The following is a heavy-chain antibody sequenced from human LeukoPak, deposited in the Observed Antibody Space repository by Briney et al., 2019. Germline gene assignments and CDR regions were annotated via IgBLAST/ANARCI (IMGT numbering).Heavy chain of an antibody. CDR1: GYSFTSYW. CDR2: IYPGDSDT. D-gene: IGHD6-19*01. V-gene: IGHV5-51*01. Sequence: GESLKVSCKGSGYSFTSYWIGWVRQMPGKGLEWMGIIYPGDSDTRYSPSFQGQVTISADKSISTAYLQWSSLKASDTAMYYCARRRGIAVAGPRYAFDIRGQGTMVTVSS. CDR3: ARRRGIAVAGPRYAFDI. J-gene: IGHJ3*02.